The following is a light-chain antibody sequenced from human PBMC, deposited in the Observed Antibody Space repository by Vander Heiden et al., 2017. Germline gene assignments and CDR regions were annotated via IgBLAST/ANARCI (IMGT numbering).Light chain of an antibody. Sequence: DIQMTQPPSSLSASVGDRVTINCRASQNISNSLNWYQQTPGKAPQLLIYGASTMQTGVPSRFSGSGSGTDFTLTISSLQPEDFATYYCQQGFNTPPSFTFGPGTKVDIK. V-gene: IGKV1-39*01. CDR1: QNISNS. CDR3: QQGFNTPPSFT. CDR2: GAS. J-gene: IGKJ3*01.